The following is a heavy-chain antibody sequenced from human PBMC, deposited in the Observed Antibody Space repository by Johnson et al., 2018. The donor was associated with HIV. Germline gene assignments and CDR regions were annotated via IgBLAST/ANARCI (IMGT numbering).Heavy chain of an antibody. CDR3: ARRAYTSGWYAAFDL. D-gene: IGHD6-19*01. CDR1: GFTFSSYG. Sequence: VHLVESGGGLVKPGGSLRLSCAASGFTFSSYGMHWVRQAPGKGLEWVAFIRYDGSNKYYADSVKGRFTISRDNSKNTLYLQMNSLKSEDTAVYFCARRAYTSGWYAAFDLWGQGTMVTVSS. V-gene: IGHV3-30*02. J-gene: IGHJ3*01. CDR2: IRYDGSNK.